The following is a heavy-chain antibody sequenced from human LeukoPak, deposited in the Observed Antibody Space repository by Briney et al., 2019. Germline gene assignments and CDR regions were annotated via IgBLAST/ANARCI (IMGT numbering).Heavy chain of an antibody. CDR3: ARGIVVKPSANWFDP. J-gene: IGHJ5*02. CDR1: GYIFTTYA. D-gene: IGHD2-2*01. V-gene: IGHV1-3*01. Sequence: ASVKVSCKTSGYIFTTYAIHWVRQAPGRGLEWMGLINADDGNTRYSQRFQGRVTITRDTSANTANMELSSLRFEDTAVYYCARGIVVKPSANWFDPWGQGTPVTVSS. CDR2: INADDGNT.